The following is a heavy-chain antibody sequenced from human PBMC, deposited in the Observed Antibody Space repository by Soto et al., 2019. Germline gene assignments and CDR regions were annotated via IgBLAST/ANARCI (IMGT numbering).Heavy chain of an antibody. CDR3: ALWGGYYYYYGMDV. J-gene: IGHJ6*02. D-gene: IGHD3-16*01. CDR2: ISSSSSYI. V-gene: IGHV3-21*01. Sequence: GGSLRLSCAASGFTFSSYSMNWVRQAPGKGLEWVSSISSSSSYIYYADSVRGRFTISRDNAKNSLHLQMNSLRAEDTAVYYCALWGGYYYYYGMDVWGQGTTVTVSS. CDR1: GFTFSSYS.